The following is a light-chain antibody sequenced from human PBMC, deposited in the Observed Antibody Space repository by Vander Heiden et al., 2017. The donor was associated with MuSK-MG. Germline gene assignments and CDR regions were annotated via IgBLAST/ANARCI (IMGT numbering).Light chain of an antibody. J-gene: IGKJ2*01. V-gene: IGKV4-1*01. CDR2: WAS. Sequence: DIVMTQSPDSLAVSLGERATINCKSSQSVLYSSNNKNYLAWYQQKPGQPPKLLIYWASTRESGVPDRFSGSGSGTDFTLTISSLQAEDVAVYCCQQYYSTPDTFGQGTKVEIK. CDR1: QSVLYSSNNKNY. CDR3: QQYYSTPDT.